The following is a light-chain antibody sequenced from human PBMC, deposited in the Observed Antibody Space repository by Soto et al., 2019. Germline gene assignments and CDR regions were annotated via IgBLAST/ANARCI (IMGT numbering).Light chain of an antibody. J-gene: IGKJ5*01. V-gene: IGKV1-33*01. CDR3: QQYDFLVT. CDR1: QDINNY. Sequence: DIQMTQSPSSLSASVGDRVTITCQASQDINNYLNWYQQKPGKAPELLIYDASNLQTGDPTRFSGSGSGKHFTFTISSLQPEDIATYFCQQYDFLVTFGQGTRLEIQ. CDR2: DAS.